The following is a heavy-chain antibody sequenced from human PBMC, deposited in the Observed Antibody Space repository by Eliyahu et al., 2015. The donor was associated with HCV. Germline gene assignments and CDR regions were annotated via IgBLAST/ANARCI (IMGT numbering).Heavy chain of an antibody. Sequence: EVQLVESGGGLVKPGGSLRLSCAASGFTFSTYPMNWVRQAPGKGLGWVSSITSSSSYIYYADSVKGRFTIFRDNAKNSLYLQMNSLRAEDTAVYFCARGEASYDFLTGYSLDYWGQGALVTVSS. V-gene: IGHV3-21*01. CDR2: ITSSSSYI. CDR3: ARGEASYDFLTGYSLDY. CDR1: GFTFSTYP. J-gene: IGHJ4*02. D-gene: IGHD3/OR15-3a*01.